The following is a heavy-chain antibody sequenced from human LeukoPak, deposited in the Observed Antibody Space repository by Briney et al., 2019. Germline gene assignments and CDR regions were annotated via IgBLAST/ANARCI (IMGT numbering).Heavy chain of an antibody. CDR1: GDSISTNHW. CDR2: VYHSGST. D-gene: IGHD3-16*01. Sequence: SETLSLTCAVSGDSISTNHWWSWVRQPPGKGLEWIGEVYHSGSTNYNPSLKSRVTISVDTSKNQFSLKLNSVTAADMAVYYCARHYGPWGQGTLVTVSS. J-gene: IGHJ5*02. V-gene: IGHV4-4*02. CDR3: ARHYGP.